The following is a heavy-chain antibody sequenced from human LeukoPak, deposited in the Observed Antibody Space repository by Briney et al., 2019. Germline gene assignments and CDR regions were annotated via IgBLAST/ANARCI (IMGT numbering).Heavy chain of an antibody. CDR3: ARDLIQRYAFDI. D-gene: IGHD5-18*01. V-gene: IGHV1-69*05. CDR1: GGTFSSYA. J-gene: IGHJ3*02. CDR2: IIPIFGTA. Sequence: ASVKVSCKASGGTFSSYAISWVRQAPGQGLEWMGGIIPIFGTANYAQKFQGRVTITTDESTSTAYMELSSLRSEDTAVYYCARDLIQRYAFDIWGQGTMVTVSS.